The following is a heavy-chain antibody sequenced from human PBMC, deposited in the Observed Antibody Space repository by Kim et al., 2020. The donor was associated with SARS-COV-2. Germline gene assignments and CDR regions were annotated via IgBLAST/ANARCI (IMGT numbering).Heavy chain of an antibody. Sequence: SLKSRVTISVDPAKNQFSLKLSSVTAADTAVHYCVRHFYYDSGSYTYFDSWGQGTLVTVSS. V-gene: IGHV4-39*01. D-gene: IGHD3-10*01. J-gene: IGHJ4*02. CDR3: VRHFYYDSGSYTYFDS.